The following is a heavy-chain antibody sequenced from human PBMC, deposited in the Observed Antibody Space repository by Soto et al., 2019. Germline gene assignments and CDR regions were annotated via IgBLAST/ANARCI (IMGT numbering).Heavy chain of an antibody. Sequence: HPGGSLRLSCAVSGFTFSSYAIHWVRQAPGKGLEWVAFISYDGSNKYYADSVKGRFTISRDNSKNTLNLQMNSLRAEDTAVYHCAREIRPWGYCSSTICYDLGSFDYCGQGTLVTVSS. V-gene: IGHV3-30-3*01. J-gene: IGHJ4*02. CDR2: ISYDGSNK. D-gene: IGHD2-2*01. CDR3: AREIRPWGYCSSTICYDLGSFDY. CDR1: GFTFSSYA.